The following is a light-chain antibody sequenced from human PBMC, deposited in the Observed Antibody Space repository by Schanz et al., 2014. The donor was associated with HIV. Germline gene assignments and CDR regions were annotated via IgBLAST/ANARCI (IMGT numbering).Light chain of an antibody. Sequence: ETVLTQSPGTLSLSPGERATLSCRXXXXXXXXPPPTPHHTPPHPPNLHNYGASSRATGIPDRFSGSGSGTDFTLSVSRLEPEDFAVYYCQQYGSSSTFGGGTKVEIK. J-gene: IGKJ4*01. CDR1: XXXXXXP. CDR3: QQYGSSST. V-gene: IGKV3-20*01. CDR2: GAS.